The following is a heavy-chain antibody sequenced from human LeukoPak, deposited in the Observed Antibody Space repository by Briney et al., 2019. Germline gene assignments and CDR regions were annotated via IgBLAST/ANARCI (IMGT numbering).Heavy chain of an antibody. Sequence: SETLSLTCSVSGGSIKSYYWSWIRQSAEKGLQWIGRIYSSGNTYYDPSLKGRVTMSVDTSKNQFSLKLSSVTAADTPMYYCAGGPNEDYFDYWGQGTLVTVSS. V-gene: IGHV4-4*07. J-gene: IGHJ4*02. CDR3: AGGPNEDYFDY. CDR2: IYSSGNT. D-gene: IGHD3-16*01. CDR1: GGSIKSYY.